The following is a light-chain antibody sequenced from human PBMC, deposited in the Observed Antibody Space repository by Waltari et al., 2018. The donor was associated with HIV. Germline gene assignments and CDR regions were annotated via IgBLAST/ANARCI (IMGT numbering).Light chain of an antibody. V-gene: IGKV1-8*01. CDR3: QQYYSHPFT. J-gene: IGKJ3*01. Sequence: AIRITQPQPSFSPSTDARAPSTCRASQDIGTYLAWYQLKPGKAPKLLIYGASSLQSGVPSRFSGGGSGTDFSLTISCLRPEDFVTYCCQQYYSHPFTFGPGTKVEIK. CDR2: GAS. CDR1: QDIGTY.